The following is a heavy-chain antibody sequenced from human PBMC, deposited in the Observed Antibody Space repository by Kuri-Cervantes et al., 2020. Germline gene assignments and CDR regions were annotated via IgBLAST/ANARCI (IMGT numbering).Heavy chain of an antibody. Sequence: ESLKISCAASGFTFSNAWMSWIRQPPGKGLEWIGYIYYSGSTNYNPSLKSRVTISVDTSKNQFSLKLSSVTAADTAVYYCARDPPGPGSYLDFWGQGSMVTVSS. J-gene: IGHJ3*01. CDR2: IYYSGST. V-gene: IGHV4-59*01. CDR3: ARDPPGPGSYLDF. D-gene: IGHD3-10*01. CDR1: GFTFSNAW.